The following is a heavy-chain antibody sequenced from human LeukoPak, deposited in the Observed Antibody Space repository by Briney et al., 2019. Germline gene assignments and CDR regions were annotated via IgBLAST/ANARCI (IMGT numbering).Heavy chain of an antibody. D-gene: IGHD3-3*01. J-gene: IGHJ6*03. CDR1: GGSISSSSYY. CDR2: IYYSGST. CDR3: ARHGVVTDYYYYYYMDV. V-gene: IGHV4-39*01. Sequence: SETLSLTCTVSGGSISSSSYYWGWIRQPPGKGLEWIGSIYYSGSTYYNPSLKSRVNISVDTAKNQFSLKLSSVTAADTAVYYCARHGVVTDYYYYYYMDVWGKGTTVTVSS.